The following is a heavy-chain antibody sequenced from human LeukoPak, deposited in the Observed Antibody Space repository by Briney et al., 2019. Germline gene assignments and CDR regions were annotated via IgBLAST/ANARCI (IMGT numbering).Heavy chain of an antibody. D-gene: IGHD5-12*01. J-gene: IGHJ4*01. CDR3: AKDGGLQSKLGSFAY. Sequence: GGSLRLSCAASGFTFSSYAMSWVRQAPGKGLEWVSDISGSGGSTHYADSVKGRFTISRDNPKNTLHLQMNSLRDEDTAVYYCAKDGGLQSKLGSFAYRGHGTPVTDSS. CDR1: GFTFSSYA. CDR2: ISGSGGST. V-gene: IGHV3-23*01.